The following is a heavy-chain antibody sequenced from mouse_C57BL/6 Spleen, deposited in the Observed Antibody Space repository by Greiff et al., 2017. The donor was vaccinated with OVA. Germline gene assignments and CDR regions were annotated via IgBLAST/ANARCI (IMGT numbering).Heavy chain of an antibody. V-gene: IGHV5-17*01. CDR3: ARKYYDYYAMDY. CDR1: GFTFSDYG. CDR2: ISSGSSTI. D-gene: IGHD1-1*01. Sequence: DVMLVESGGGLVKPGGSLKLSCAASGFTFSDYGMHWVRQAPEKGLEWVAYISSGSSTIYYADTVKGRFTISRDNAKNTLFLQMTSLRSEDTAMYYCARKYYDYYAMDYWGQGTSVTVSS. J-gene: IGHJ4*01.